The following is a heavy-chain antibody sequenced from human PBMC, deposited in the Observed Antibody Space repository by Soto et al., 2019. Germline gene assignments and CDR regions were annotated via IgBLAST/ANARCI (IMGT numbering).Heavy chain of an antibody. CDR3: AKDMVNCSSTSCYPRCYYYYGMDV. V-gene: IGHV3-9*01. Sequence: GGSLRLSCAASGFTFDDYAMHWVRQAPGTGLEWVSGISWNSGSIGYAVSVKGRFTISRDNAKNSLYLQLNSLRAEATALYYCAKDMVNCSSTSCYPRCYYYYGMDVWSQRTTGTVSS. CDR1: GFTFDDYA. CDR2: ISWNSGSI. D-gene: IGHD2-2*01. J-gene: IGHJ6*02.